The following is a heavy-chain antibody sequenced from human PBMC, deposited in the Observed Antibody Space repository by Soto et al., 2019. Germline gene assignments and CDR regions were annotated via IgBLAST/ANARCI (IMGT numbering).Heavy chain of an antibody. CDR3: ANFWGTTAHYYYYGMDV. D-gene: IGHD3-16*01. Sequence: GGSLRLSCAASGFTFSSYAMSWVRQAPGKGLEWVSAISGSGGSTYYADSVKGRFTISRDNSKNTLYLQMNSVRAEDTAVYYCANFWGTTAHYYYYGMDVWGQGTTVTVSS. V-gene: IGHV3-23*01. CDR1: GFTFSSYA. J-gene: IGHJ6*02. CDR2: ISGSGGST.